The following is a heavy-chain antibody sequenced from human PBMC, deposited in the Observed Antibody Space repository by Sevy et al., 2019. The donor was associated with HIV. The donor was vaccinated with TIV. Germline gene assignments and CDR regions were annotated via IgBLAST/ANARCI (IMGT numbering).Heavy chain of an antibody. V-gene: IGHV3-72*01. CDR2: TRNNADGYTT. J-gene: IGHJ4*02. CDR1: GFTFSDHY. Sequence: GGSLRLSCVASGFTFSDHYIEWVRQAPGKGLEWVGRTRNNADGYTTEYAGSVKGRFTISRDDSKNSLYVQMNSLKTEDTAVYYCATHAGIAAAGRVFDYWGQGTLVTVSS. CDR3: ATHAGIAAAGRVFDY. D-gene: IGHD6-13*01.